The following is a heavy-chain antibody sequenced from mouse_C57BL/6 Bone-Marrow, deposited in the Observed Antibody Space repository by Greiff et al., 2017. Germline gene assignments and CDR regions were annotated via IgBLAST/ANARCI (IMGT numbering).Heavy chain of an antibody. CDR3: ARLGRDYFDY. V-gene: IGHV3-1*01. J-gene: IGHJ2*01. CDR2: ISYSGST. D-gene: IGHD4-1*01. Sequence: EVKLMESGPGMVKPSQSLSLTCTVTGYSITSGYDWHWIRHFPGNKLEWMGYISYSGSTNYNPALKSRISITHDTSKNHFFLKLNSVTTEDTATYYCARLGRDYFDYWGQGTTLTVSS. CDR1: GYSITSGYD.